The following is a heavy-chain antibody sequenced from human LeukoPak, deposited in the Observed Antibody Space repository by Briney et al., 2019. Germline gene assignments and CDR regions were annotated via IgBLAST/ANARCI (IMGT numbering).Heavy chain of an antibody. CDR1: GFTFSSYS. CDR2: ISSSSSTI. D-gene: IGHD5-24*01. J-gene: IGHJ4*02. Sequence: GGSLRLSCAASGFTFSSYSMNWVRQAPGKGLEWVSYISSSSSTIYYADSVKGRFTISRDNAKNSLYLQMNSLRAEDTAVYYCATGMRDGYNNYYFDYWGQGTLVTVSS. CDR3: ATGMRDGYNNYYFDY. V-gene: IGHV3-48*01.